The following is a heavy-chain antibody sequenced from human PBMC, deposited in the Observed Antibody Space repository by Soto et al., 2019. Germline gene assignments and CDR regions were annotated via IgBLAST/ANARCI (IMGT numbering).Heavy chain of an antibody. Sequence: GESLKISCKGSGYSFTSYWISWVRQMPGKGLEWMGRIGPSDSYTNYSPSFQGHVTISADKSISTAYLQWSSLKASDTAMYYCARTGPHAGYSSGWYETPLDHWGQGTLVTVSS. D-gene: IGHD6-19*01. CDR3: ARTGPHAGYSSGWYETPLDH. V-gene: IGHV5-10-1*01. CDR1: GYSFTSYW. J-gene: IGHJ4*02. CDR2: IGPSDSYT.